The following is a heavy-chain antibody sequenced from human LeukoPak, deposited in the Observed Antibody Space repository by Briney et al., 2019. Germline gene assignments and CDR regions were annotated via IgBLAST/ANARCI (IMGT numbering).Heavy chain of an antibody. CDR2: IYPGDSDI. J-gene: IGHJ4*02. V-gene: IGHV5-51*01. CDR3: ARSSPDPDY. Sequence: GESLKISCQGSGFSSTNYWIAWVRQMPGKGLEWMGIIYPGDSDITYSPSFQGQVTVSADKSISTAYLQWSSLKASDTAMYYCARSSPDPDYWGQGTLVTVSS. CDR1: GFSSTNYW.